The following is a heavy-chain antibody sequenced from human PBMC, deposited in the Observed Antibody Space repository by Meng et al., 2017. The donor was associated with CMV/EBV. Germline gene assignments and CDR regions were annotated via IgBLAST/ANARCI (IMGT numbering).Heavy chain of an antibody. V-gene: IGHV4-4*07. D-gene: IGHD4-17*01. CDR2: IYTSGST. J-gene: IGHJ4*02. Sequence: QGQLQESGPGLGKPSETLSLTCTASGGSISSSYWSWIRQPAGKGLEWIGRIYTSGSTNYNPSLKSRVTMSVDTSKNQFSLKLSSVTAADTAVYYCARGPEVDYGDYVGLDYWGQGTLVTVSS. CDR3: ARGPEVDYGDYVGLDY. CDR1: GGSISSSY.